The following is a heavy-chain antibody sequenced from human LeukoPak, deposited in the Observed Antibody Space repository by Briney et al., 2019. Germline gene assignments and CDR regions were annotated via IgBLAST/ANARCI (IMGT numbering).Heavy chain of an antibody. D-gene: IGHD6-13*01. CDR3: ARDRTAALDY. V-gene: IGHV3-30-3*01. CDR2: ISYDESNK. J-gene: IGHJ4*02. Sequence: GGSLRPSCRVSGFTFSISAMGWVRQAPGRGLEWVAVISYDESNKSYAGSVKRRFTISRDNSKNTVYLQMNSLRAEDMAEYYCARDRTAALDYWGKGTLVTVSS. CDR1: GFTFSISA.